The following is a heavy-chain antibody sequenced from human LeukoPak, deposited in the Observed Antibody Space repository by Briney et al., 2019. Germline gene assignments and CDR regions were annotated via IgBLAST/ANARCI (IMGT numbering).Heavy chain of an antibody. CDR2: IYHSGST. J-gene: IGHJ5*02. V-gene: IGHV4-30-2*01. CDR1: GGSISSGGYP. Sequence: PSETLSLTCAVSGGSISSGGYPWSWIRQPPGKGLEWIGYIYHSGSTYYNPSLKSRVTISVDRSKNQFSLKLSSVTAADTAVYYCAGDYHPFDPRGQGTLVTVSS. D-gene: IGHD3-16*02. CDR3: AGDYHPFDP.